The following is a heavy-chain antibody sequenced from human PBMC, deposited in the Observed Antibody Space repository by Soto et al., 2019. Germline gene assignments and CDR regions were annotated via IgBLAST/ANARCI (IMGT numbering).Heavy chain of an antibody. J-gene: IGHJ4*02. D-gene: IGHD4-17*01. CDR3: ARWDYGDYARFDY. CDR1: GYTFTSHD. Sequence: QVQLVQSGAEVKKSGASVKVSCKASGYTFTSHDINWVRQATGQGLEWMGWMNPNSGNTGYAQKFQGRVTMTRNTSISTAYMALSSLRAEDTAGYYCARWDYGDYARFDYWGQGTLVTVSS. V-gene: IGHV1-8*01. CDR2: MNPNSGNT.